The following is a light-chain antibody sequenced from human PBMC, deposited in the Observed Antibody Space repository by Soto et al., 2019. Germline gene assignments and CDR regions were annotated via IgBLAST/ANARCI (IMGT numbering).Light chain of an antibody. CDR3: AAWDTSLSAAV. J-gene: IGLJ2*01. V-gene: IGLV1-51*01. Sequence: QSVLTQPPSVSAAPGQKVTISCSGSSSNIGNNYVSWYQQVPGTAPKLLTXDNNKRPXGIPXXXFDSKSGTSATLDITGLXXXXXXXYYCAAWDTSLSAAVFGGGTKLTVL. CDR2: DNN. CDR1: SSNIGNNY.